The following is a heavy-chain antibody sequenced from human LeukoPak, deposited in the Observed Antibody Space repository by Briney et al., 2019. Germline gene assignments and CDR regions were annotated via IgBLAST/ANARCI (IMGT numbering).Heavy chain of an antibody. CDR1: GGSISSSSYY. CDR3: ASLGYSYGTSDY. J-gene: IGHJ4*02. CDR2: IYYSGST. D-gene: IGHD5-18*01. V-gene: IGHV4-39*01. Sequence: PSETLSLTCTVSGGSISSSSYYWGWIRQPPGKGLEWIGSIYYSGSTYYNPSLKSRVTISVDTSKNQFSLKLSSVTAADTAVYYCASLGYSYGTSDYWGQGTLVTVSS.